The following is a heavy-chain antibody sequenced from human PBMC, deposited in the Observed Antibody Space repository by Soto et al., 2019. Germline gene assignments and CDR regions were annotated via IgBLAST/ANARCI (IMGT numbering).Heavy chain of an antibody. Sequence: SETLSLTCTVSGGSISSGGYYWSWIRQHPGKGLEWIGYIYYSGSTYYKPSLKNRVTISVDTSKNQFSLKLSSVTAADTAVYYCVRGVTLVRGVIHTPYFDYWGQGALVTVSS. J-gene: IGHJ4*02. CDR1: GGSISSGGYY. V-gene: IGHV4-31*03. CDR3: VRGVTLVRGVIHTPYFDY. CDR2: IYYSGST. D-gene: IGHD3-10*01.